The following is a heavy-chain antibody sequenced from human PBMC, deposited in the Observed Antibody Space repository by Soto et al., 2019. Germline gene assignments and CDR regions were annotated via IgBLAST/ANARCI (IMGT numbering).Heavy chain of an antibody. CDR3: ARLRPGKSPYGIDY. CDR1: GYSFHSYW. V-gene: IGHV5-51*01. CDR2: IYPADSDT. J-gene: IGHJ4*02. Sequence: GETLKISCKGSGYSFHSYWIGWVRQMPGKGLDWMGIIYPADSDTRYSPSFQGQVTISADKSISTAYLQWSSLKASDTAMYSCARLRPGKSPYGIDYWGQGTLVTVSS. D-gene: IGHD6-6*01.